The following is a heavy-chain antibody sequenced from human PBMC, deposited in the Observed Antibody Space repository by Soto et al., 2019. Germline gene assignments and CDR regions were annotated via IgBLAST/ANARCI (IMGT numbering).Heavy chain of an antibody. V-gene: IGHV3-23*01. D-gene: IGHD3-9*01. J-gene: IGHJ4*02. CDR3: AHFDWFIDY. CDR2: ISGSGAST. CDR1: GFTLSSYA. Sequence: PGGSLRLSCAASGFTLSSYAMSWVRQAPGKGLEWVSAISGSGASTYYADSVKGRFTISRDNSKNTLYLQMNSLRAEDTAVYYCAHFDWFIDYWGQGTLVTVSS.